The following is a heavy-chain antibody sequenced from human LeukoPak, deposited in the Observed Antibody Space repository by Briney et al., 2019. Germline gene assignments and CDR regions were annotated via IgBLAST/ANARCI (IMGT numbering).Heavy chain of an antibody. V-gene: IGHV3-7*01. Sequence: PGGSLRLSCAVSGFRVSDYYMSWVRQAPGKGLEWVANIKQDGSEKYYVDSVKGRFTISRDNAKNSLYLQMNSLRAENTAVYYCARDLGGSYYWGQGPLVTVSS. CDR1: GFRVSDYY. CDR3: ARDLGGSYY. CDR2: IKQDGSEK. D-gene: IGHD1-26*01. J-gene: IGHJ4*02.